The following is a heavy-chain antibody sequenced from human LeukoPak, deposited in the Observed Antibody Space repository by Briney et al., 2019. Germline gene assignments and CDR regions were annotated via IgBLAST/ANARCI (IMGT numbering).Heavy chain of an antibody. CDR3: AKGAGVNLGEDYYYYGMDV. V-gene: IGHV3-30-3*01. Sequence: HPGRSLRLSCAASGFAFSSYAMHWVRQAPGKGLEWVAVISYDGSNKYYADSVKGRFTISRDNSKNTLYLQMNSLRAEDTAVYYCAKGAGVNLGEDYYYYGMDVWGQGTTVTVS. CDR2: ISYDGSNK. J-gene: IGHJ6*02. D-gene: IGHD3-10*01. CDR1: GFAFSSYA.